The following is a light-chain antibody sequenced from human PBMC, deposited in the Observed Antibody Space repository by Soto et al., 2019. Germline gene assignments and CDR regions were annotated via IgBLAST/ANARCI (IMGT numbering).Light chain of an antibody. CDR1: QSVSSN. J-gene: IGKJ2*01. Sequence: EIVMTQSPATLSVTPGERATLSCRASQSVSSNLAWYQQKPDQAPRLLIYGASTRATGIPARFSGSGSGTEFTLTISSLQSEDFAVYYCQQYNNWPPYIFGQGTKLEIK. V-gene: IGKV3-15*01. CDR2: GAS. CDR3: QQYNNWPPYI.